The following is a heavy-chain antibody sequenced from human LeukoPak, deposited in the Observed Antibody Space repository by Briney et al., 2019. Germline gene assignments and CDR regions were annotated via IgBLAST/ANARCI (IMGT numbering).Heavy chain of an antibody. CDR3: ARDAMYYYDSSGYYYYYYYMDV. D-gene: IGHD3-22*01. CDR2: IKQDGSEK. CDR1: GFTFSSYW. Sequence: GGSLRLSCAASGFTFSSYWMSWVRQAPGKGLEWVANIKQDGSEKYYVDSVKGRFTISRDNAKNSLYLQMNSLRAEDTAVYYCARDAMYYYDSSGYYYYYYYMDVWGKGTTVTISS. J-gene: IGHJ6*03. V-gene: IGHV3-7*01.